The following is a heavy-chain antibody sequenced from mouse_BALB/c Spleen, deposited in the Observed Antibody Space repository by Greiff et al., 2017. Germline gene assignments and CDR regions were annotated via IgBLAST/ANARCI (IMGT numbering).Heavy chain of an antibody. CDR2: ISYSGST. J-gene: IGHJ4*01. V-gene: IGHV3-2*02. CDR3: ARYGNYAMDY. D-gene: IGHD2-10*02. CDR1: GYSITSDYA. Sequence: DVKLVESGPGLVKPSQSLSLTCTVTGYSITSDYAWNWIRQFPGNKLEWMGYISYSGSTSYNPSLKSRISITRDTSKNQFFLQLNSVTTEDTATYYCARYGNYAMDYWGQGTSVTVSS.